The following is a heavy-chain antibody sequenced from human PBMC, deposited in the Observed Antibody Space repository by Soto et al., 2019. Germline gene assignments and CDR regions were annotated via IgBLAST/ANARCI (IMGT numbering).Heavy chain of an antibody. CDR3: ARDDYYYDSSGSFV. CDR2: INPSGGST. Sequence: GASVKVSCKASGYTFTIYYMHCVLQSPVQGREWMGTINPSGGSTSYAQKFQGRVTMTRDTSTSTVYMELSSLRSEDTAVYYCARDDYYYDSSGSFVWGQGTLVTVSS. CDR1: GYTFTIYY. V-gene: IGHV1-46*01. D-gene: IGHD3-22*01. J-gene: IGHJ4*02.